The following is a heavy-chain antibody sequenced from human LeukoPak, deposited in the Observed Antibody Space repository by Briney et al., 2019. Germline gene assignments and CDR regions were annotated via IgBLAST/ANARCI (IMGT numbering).Heavy chain of an antibody. Sequence: SETLSLTCAVYGGSFSGYYWSWIRQPPGKGLEWIGEINHSGSTNYNPSLKSRVTISVDTSKNQFSLKLSSVTAADTAVYYCARHLRDGFAFDYWGQGTLVTVSS. CDR3: ARHLRDGFAFDY. CDR2: INHSGST. V-gene: IGHV4-34*01. J-gene: IGHJ4*02. CDR1: GGSFSGYY. D-gene: IGHD5-24*01.